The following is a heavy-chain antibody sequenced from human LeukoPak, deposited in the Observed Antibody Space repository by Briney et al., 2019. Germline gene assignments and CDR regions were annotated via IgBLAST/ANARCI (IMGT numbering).Heavy chain of an antibody. CDR2: ISYDGSNK. V-gene: IGHV3-30*03. J-gene: IGHJ4*02. CDR3: ARLTTETYNPFDY. D-gene: IGHD2/OR15-2a*01. CDR1: GFTFSSYG. Sequence: PGRSLRLSCAASGFTFSSYGMHWVRQAPGKGLEWVAVISYDGSNKYYADSVKGRFTISRDNSKNTLYLQMNSLRAEDTAVYYCARLTTETYNPFDYWGQGTLVTVSS.